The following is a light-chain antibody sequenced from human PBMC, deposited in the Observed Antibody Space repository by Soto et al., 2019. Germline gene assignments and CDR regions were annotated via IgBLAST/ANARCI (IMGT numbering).Light chain of an antibody. CDR2: GAS. J-gene: IGKJ1*01. Sequence: EIVLTQSPGTLSLSPGERATLSCRASQSVTSTSLAWYQQKPGQASRLLIYGASSRATDIPDRFSGSGSGTDFPLIISRLEPEDFAVYYCQQYATPPETFGQGTKVEIK. CDR3: QQYATPPET. CDR1: QSVTSTS. V-gene: IGKV3-20*01.